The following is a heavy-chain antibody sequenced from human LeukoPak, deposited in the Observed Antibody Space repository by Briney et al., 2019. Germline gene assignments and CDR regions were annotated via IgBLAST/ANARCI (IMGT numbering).Heavy chain of an antibody. V-gene: IGHV3-9*01. J-gene: IGHJ5*02. CDR2: ISRNSGSI. CDR3: AREWRPGYSYVDWFDP. D-gene: IGHD5-18*01. CDR1: GFTFDDYA. Sequence: PGRSLRLSCAASGFTFDDYAMHWVRQAPGKGLEWVSGISRNSGSIGYADSVKGRFTISRDNSKNTLYLQMNSLRAEDTAVYYCAREWRPGYSYVDWFDPWGQGTLVTVSS.